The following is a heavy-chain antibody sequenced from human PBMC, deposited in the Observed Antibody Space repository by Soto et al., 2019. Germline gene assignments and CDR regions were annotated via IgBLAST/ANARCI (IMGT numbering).Heavy chain of an antibody. V-gene: IGHV3-30-3*01. D-gene: IGHD6-6*01. Sequence: QVQLVESGGGVVQPGRSLRLSCAASGFTFSSYAMHWVRQAPGKGLEWVAVISYDGSNKYYADSVKGRFTISRDNSKNTLYLQMNSLRAEDTAVYYCARGGSSSSVCTYAFDIWGQGTMVTVSS. CDR1: GFTFSSYA. CDR2: ISYDGSNK. J-gene: IGHJ3*02. CDR3: ARGGSSSSVCTYAFDI.